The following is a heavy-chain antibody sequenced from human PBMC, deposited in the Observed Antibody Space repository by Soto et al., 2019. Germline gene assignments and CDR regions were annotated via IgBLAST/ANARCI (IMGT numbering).Heavy chain of an antibody. Sequence: QVQLQQWGAGLLKPSETLSLTCAVYGGSFSGYYWSWIRQPPGKGLEWIGEINHRGSTNYNPSLKSRVTISVDTSKNQFSLKLSSVTAADTAVYYCARGHFAAARNFDYWGQGTLVTVSS. CDR2: INHRGST. J-gene: IGHJ4*02. D-gene: IGHD6-13*01. CDR3: ARGHFAAARNFDY. CDR1: GGSFSGYY. V-gene: IGHV4-34*01.